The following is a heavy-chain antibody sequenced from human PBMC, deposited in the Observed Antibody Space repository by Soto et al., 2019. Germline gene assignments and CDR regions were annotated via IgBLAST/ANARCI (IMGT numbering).Heavy chain of an antibody. Sequence: GGSLRLSCAASGFTFSSYGMHWVRQAPGKGLEWVSVIWFYGSNKYYADSVKGRFTISRDNSKNTLYLQMNSLRAEDPAVYYCATDPADGTVDNAFDFWGQGKMVTVS. CDR2: IWFYGSNK. CDR1: GFTFSSYG. CDR3: ATDPADGTVDNAFDF. V-gene: IGHV3-33*01. D-gene: IGHD5-12*01. J-gene: IGHJ3*01.